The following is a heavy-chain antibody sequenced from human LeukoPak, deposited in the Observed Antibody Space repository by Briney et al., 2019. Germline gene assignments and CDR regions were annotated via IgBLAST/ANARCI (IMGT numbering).Heavy chain of an antibody. CDR1: VGSISIGSYY. CDR3: ARGPTTMVRGVIGFDP. CDR2: IYTSGST. Sequence: SETLSLTYTVSVGSISIGSYYWSWIRQPAGKGLEWIGRIYTSGSTNYNPSLKSRVTISVDTSKNQFSLKLSSVTAADTAVYYCARGPTTMVRGVIGFDPWGQGTLVSVSS. D-gene: IGHD3-10*01. J-gene: IGHJ5*02. V-gene: IGHV4-61*02.